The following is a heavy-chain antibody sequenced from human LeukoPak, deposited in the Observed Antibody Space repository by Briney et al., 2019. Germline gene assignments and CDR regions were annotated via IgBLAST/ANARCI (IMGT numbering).Heavy chain of an antibody. CDR1: GYTFSSYD. CDR2: IIPIFGTA. J-gene: IGHJ4*02. D-gene: IGHD5-24*01. CDR3: ARRVPGRDGYNYGLALDY. Sequence: SVKVSCKGSGYTFSSYDINWVRQAPGQGLEWMGGIIPIFGTANYAQKFQGRVTITTDESTSTAYMELSSLRSEDTAVYYCARRVPGRDGYNYGLALDYWGQGTLVTVSS. V-gene: IGHV1-69*05.